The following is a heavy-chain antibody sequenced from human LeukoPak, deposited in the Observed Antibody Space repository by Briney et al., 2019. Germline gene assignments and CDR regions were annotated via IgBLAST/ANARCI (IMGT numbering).Heavy chain of an antibody. J-gene: IGHJ3*02. CDR2: ISSSGSTI. CDR1: GFSVSSNY. D-gene: IGHD3-10*01. Sequence: GGSLRLSCAASGFSVSSNYMSWIRQAPGKGLEWVSYISSSGSTIYYADSVKGRFTISRDNAKNSLYLQMNSLRAEDTAVYYCARDSYGAHAFDIWGQGTMVTVSS. V-gene: IGHV3-11*01. CDR3: ARDSYGAHAFDI.